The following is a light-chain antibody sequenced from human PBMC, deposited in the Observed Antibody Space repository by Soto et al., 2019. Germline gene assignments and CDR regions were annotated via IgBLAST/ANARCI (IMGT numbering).Light chain of an antibody. CDR3: QQYGSSPWT. J-gene: IGKJ1*01. V-gene: IGKV3-20*01. Sequence: EIVLTQSPGNLALAPGERTTLSCRASQSVNSNYFTWYQQIPGQAPRLLIYGGSSRATGIPDRFSGSGSGTDFTLTISRLEPEDFAVYYCQQYGSSPWTFGQGTKVDIK. CDR1: QSVNSNY. CDR2: GGS.